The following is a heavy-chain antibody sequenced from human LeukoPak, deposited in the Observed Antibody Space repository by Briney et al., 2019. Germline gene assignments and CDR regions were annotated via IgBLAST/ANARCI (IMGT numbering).Heavy chain of an antibody. CDR3: ATGMLDY. Sequence: SSETLSLTCTVSGGSISSYYWSWIRQPPGKGLEWIGYIYYSGSTNYNPSLKSRVTISVDTSKNQFSLKLSSVTAADTAVYYCATGMLDYWGQGTLVTVSS. CDR2: IYYSGST. V-gene: IGHV4-59*08. CDR1: GGSISSYY. J-gene: IGHJ4*02.